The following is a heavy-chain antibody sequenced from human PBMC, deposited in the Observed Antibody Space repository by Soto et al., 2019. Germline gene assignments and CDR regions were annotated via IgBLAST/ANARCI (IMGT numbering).Heavy chain of an antibody. J-gene: IGHJ4*02. V-gene: IGHV4-4*07. CDR2: IFSSGST. CDR1: GGSINTFY. CDR3: AREGSYSAYNFAHGIQLWSFDF. D-gene: IGHD5-12*01. Sequence: SEALSVTCTVSGGSINTFYWSWVRQPAGKGLEWIGRIFSSGSTSFNPSLESRVAMSVDTSKNHFSLNLSSVTAADMAVYYCAREGSYSAYNFAHGIQLWSFDFWGQGALVTVSS.